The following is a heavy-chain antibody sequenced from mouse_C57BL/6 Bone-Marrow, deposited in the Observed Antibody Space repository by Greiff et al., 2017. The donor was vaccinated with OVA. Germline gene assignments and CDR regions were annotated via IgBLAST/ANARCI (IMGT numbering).Heavy chain of an antibody. CDR3: ATISYGSPWYFDV. CDR2: INPNNGGT. J-gene: IGHJ1*03. CDR1: GYTFTDYY. V-gene: IGHV1-26*01. Sequence: VQLQQSGPELVKPGASVKISCKASGYTFTDYYMNWVKQSHGKSLEWIGDINPNNGGTSYNQKFKGKATLTVDKSSSTAYMELRSLTSEDSAVYYCATISYGSPWYFDVWGTGTTVTVSS. D-gene: IGHD1-1*01.